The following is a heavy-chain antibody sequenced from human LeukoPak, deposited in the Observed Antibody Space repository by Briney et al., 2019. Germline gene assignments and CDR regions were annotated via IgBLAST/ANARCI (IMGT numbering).Heavy chain of an antibody. CDR2: ISSDGSLE. Sequence: GRSLRLSCAASGFTFSSYAMHWVRQAPGKWLEWLAVISSDGSLEYYADSVKGRFTISRDNSKNTLYLQMNSLRPEDTAVYYCARDPVPAAARHFDYWGQGTLVTASS. V-gene: IGHV3-30-3*01. CDR1: GFTFSSYA. D-gene: IGHD2-2*01. J-gene: IGHJ4*02. CDR3: ARDPVPAAARHFDY.